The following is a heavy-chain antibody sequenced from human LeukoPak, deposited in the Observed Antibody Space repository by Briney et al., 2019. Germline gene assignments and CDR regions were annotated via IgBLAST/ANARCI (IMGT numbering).Heavy chain of an antibody. D-gene: IGHD5-12*01. CDR2: ISASGGST. J-gene: IGHJ4*02. V-gene: IGHV3-23*01. Sequence: GGSLRLSCAASGFTFSSYAMTWVPQAPGKGLEWVSTISASGGSTYYADSVKGRFNISRDNSKHTLYLQMNSLRAEDTAVYYCAKHTSGYDSIDWGQGTLVTVSS. CDR1: GFTFSSYA. CDR3: AKHTSGYDSID.